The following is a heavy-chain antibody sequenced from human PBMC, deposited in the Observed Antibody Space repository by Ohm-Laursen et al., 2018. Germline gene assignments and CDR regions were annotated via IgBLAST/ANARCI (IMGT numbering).Heavy chain of an antibody. CDR3: ARDSTQGGAFDI. J-gene: IGHJ3*02. V-gene: IGHV3-33*01. D-gene: IGHD3-16*01. Sequence: SLRLSCTASLFTFSNYDMHWVRQAPGKGLEWVAVIWYDGTEQKYADSVTGRFTISRDNSNNALYLQMNSLRVEDTAMYYCARDSTQGGAFDIWGQGSLVTVSS. CDR2: IWYDGTEQ. CDR1: LFTFSNYD.